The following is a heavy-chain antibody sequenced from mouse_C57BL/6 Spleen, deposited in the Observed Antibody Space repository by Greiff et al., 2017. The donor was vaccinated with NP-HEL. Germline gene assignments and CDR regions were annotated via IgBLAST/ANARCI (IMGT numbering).Heavy chain of an antibody. Sequence: EVKLQQSGPELVKPGASVKISCKASGYTFTDYYMNWVKQSHGKSLEWIGDINPNNGGTSYNQKFKGKATLTVDKSSSTAYMELRSLTSEDSAVYYCARGDYDYFYYFDYWGQGTTLTVSS. CDR3: ARGDYDYFYYFDY. V-gene: IGHV1-26*01. J-gene: IGHJ2*01. D-gene: IGHD2-4*01. CDR1: GYTFTDYY. CDR2: INPNNGGT.